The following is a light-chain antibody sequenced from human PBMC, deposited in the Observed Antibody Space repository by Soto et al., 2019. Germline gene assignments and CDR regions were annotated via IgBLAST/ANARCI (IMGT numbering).Light chain of an antibody. J-gene: IGKJ1*01. CDR1: QSVSNK. V-gene: IGKV3-15*01. CDR2: DAS. Sequence: EIVMTQSPATLSVSPGERVTLSCRAIQSVSNKLAWYQQKPGQAPRLLIYDASGRAGSVPARLSGSGSGTEFTLTISSLQSEDFAVYFCQQYDDWPPTSGQGTKVEIK. CDR3: QQYDDWPPT.